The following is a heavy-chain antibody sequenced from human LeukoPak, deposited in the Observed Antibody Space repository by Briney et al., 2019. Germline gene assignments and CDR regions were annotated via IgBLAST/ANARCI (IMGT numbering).Heavy chain of an antibody. D-gene: IGHD1-1*01. J-gene: IGHJ2*01. V-gene: IGHV4-61*02. CDR2: IYSSGST. Sequence: SQTLSLTCTASGGSISSGSYYWSWIRQPAGKGLEWVGRIYSSGSTDYNPSLNSRVTVSVDTPKNPFSLKLNSVTAADTAVYYCASWGTVSWYFDLWGRGTLVTVSS. CDR3: ASWGTVSWYFDL. CDR1: GGSISSGSYY.